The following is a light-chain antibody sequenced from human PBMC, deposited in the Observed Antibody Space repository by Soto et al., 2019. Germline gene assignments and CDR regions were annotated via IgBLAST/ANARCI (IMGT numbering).Light chain of an antibody. CDR1: SSDIDAYNY. V-gene: IGLV2-14*01. CDR3: CSYTTSSTDV. Sequence: ALTQPASVSGSPGQSITISCTGTSSDIDAYNYVSWYQQHPGKAPKLMIYDVSNRPSGISNRFSGSKSGNTASLTISGLQAEDEADYYCCSYTTSSTDVYGTGTNVTVL. CDR2: DVS. J-gene: IGLJ1*01.